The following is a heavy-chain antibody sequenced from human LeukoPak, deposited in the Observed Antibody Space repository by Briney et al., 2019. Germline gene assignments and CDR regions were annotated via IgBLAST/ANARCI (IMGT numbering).Heavy chain of an antibody. CDR1: GFTFSSYA. D-gene: IGHD3-3*01. Sequence: GGSLRLSCAASGFTFSSYAMSWVRQAPGKGLEWVSAISGSGGSTYYADSVKGRFTISRDNSKNTLYLQMSSLRAEDTAVYYCAKDVGDYDFWSGYYGHYYYYGMDVWGQGTTVTVSS. J-gene: IGHJ6*02. CDR3: AKDVGDYDFWSGYYGHYYYYGMDV. CDR2: ISGSGGST. V-gene: IGHV3-23*01.